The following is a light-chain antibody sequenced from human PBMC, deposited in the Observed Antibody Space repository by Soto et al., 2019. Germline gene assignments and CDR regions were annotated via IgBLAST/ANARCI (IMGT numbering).Light chain of an antibody. J-gene: IGKJ2*01. CDR2: AAS. CDR3: QQCGSSSFT. Sequence: EIVLTQSPGTLSLSPGERATLSCRASQSVSSSYLAWYQQKPDQAPRLLIYAASNRVTGIPDRFSGSGSGRDFTLTISRLEPEDFAVYYCQQCGSSSFTFGQGTKLEIK. CDR1: QSVSSSY. V-gene: IGKV3-20*01.